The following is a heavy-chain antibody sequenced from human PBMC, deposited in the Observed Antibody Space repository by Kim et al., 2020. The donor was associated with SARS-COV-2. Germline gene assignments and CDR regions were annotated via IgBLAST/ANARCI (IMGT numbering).Heavy chain of an antibody. D-gene: IGHD1-26*01. Sequence: GESLKISCKGSGYSFTSYWISWVRQMPGKGLEWMGRIDPSDSYTNYSPSFQGHVTISADKSISTAYLQWSSLKASDTAMYYCARHNSVSYLYYYYYGMDVWGQGTTVTVSS. CDR2: IDPSDSYT. V-gene: IGHV5-10-1*01. CDR1: GYSFTSYW. CDR3: ARHNSVSYLYYYYYGMDV. J-gene: IGHJ6*02.